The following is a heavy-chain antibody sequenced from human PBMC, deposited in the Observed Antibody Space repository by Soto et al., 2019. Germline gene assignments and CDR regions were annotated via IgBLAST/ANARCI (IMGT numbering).Heavy chain of an antibody. CDR3: AREGAGPTPTSNWEVLLDY. CDR1: GFTFSSYW. CDR2: IKQDGSEK. J-gene: IGHJ4*02. Sequence: GGSLRLSCAASGFTFSSYWMSWVRQAPGKGLEWVANIKQDGSEKYYVDSVKGRFTISRDNAKNSLYLQMNSLRAEDTAVYYCAREGAGPTPTSNWEVLLDYWGQGTLVTVSS. V-gene: IGHV3-7*01. D-gene: IGHD4-4*01.